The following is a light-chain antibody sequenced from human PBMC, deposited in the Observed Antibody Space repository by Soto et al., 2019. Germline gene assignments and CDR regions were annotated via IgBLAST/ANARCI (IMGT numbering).Light chain of an antibody. CDR3: QEYNDWPGT. CDR2: GAS. V-gene: IGKV3-15*01. CDR1: HSVGSN. J-gene: IGKJ1*01. Sequence: EIVMTQSPATLSVSPGEGATLSCRGSHSVGSNLAWYQLKPGQAPRLLVYGASTRATGSPARFRGSGAGTGFPLPIISLHSEVFAVYYCQEYNDWPGTCGKGTKGDIK.